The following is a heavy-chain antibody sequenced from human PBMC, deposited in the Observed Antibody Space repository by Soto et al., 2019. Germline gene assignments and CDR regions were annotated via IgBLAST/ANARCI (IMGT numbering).Heavy chain of an antibody. CDR3: ARVPRAGATMHYYYYGMDV. D-gene: IGHD1-26*01. CDR1: GGTFSSYA. J-gene: IGHJ6*02. V-gene: IGHV1-69*01. Sequence: QVQLVQSGAEVKKPGSSVKVSCKASGGTFSSYAISWVRQAPGQGLEWMGGIIPIFGTANYAQKFQGRVTITADESTSTAYMELSSLRSEDTAVYYCARVPRAGATMHYYYYGMDVWGQGTTVTVSS. CDR2: IIPIFGTA.